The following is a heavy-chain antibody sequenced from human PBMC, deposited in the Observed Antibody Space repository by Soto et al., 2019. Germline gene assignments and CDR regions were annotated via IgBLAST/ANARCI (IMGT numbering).Heavy chain of an antibody. Sequence: SETLSLTWTVSGGSISSGGYYWSWIRQHPGKGLEWIGYIYYSGSTYYNPSLKSRVTISVDTSKNQFSLKLSSVTAADTAVYYCASSALAYCGGDCYSGFDYWGQGTLVTVSS. D-gene: IGHD2-21*02. CDR3: ASSALAYCGGDCYSGFDY. V-gene: IGHV4-31*02. J-gene: IGHJ4*02. CDR2: IYYSGST. CDR1: GGSISSGGYY.